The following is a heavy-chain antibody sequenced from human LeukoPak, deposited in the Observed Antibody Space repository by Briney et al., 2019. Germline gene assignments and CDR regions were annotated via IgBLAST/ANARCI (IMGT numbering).Heavy chain of an antibody. CDR3: ARLRDYVDY. CDR1: GGSISSSNW. Sequence: PSETLSLTCAVSGGSISSSNWWSWVRQPPGKGLEWIGEINHSGSTNYNPSLKSRVTISVDTSKNQFSLKLSSVTAADTAVYYCARLRDYVDYWGQGTLVTVSS. J-gene: IGHJ4*02. CDR2: INHSGST. V-gene: IGHV4-4*02.